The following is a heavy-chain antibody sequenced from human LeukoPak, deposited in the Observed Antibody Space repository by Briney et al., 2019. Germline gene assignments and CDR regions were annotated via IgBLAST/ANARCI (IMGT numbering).Heavy chain of an antibody. CDR1: GFTFDDYG. J-gene: IGHJ4*02. D-gene: IGHD1-26*01. V-gene: IGHV3-20*04. CDR3: ARDVERVGATMSNY. Sequence: GGSLRLSCAASGFTFDDYGMSWVRQAPGKGLEWVSGINWNGGSTGYADSVKGRFTISRDNAKNALYLQMNSLRAEDTAVYYCARDVERVGATMSNYWGQGTLVTVSS. CDR2: INWNGGST.